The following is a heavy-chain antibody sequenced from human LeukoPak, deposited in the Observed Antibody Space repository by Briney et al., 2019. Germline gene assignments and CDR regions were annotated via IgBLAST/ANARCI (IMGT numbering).Heavy chain of an antibody. CDR2: IYTSGST. CDR1: GGSISSYY. D-gene: IGHD4-17*01. V-gene: IGHV4-4*07. CDR3: ARGPTVSPRDYYYYGMDV. Sequence: PETLSLTCTVSGGSISSYYWSWIRQPAGKGLEWIGRIYTSGSTNYNPSLKSRVTMSVDTSKNQFSLKLSSVTAADTAVYYCARGPTVSPRDYYYYGMDVWGQGTTVTVSS. J-gene: IGHJ6*02.